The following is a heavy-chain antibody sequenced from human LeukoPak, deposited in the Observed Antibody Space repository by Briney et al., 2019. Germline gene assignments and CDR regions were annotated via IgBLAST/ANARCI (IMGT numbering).Heavy chain of an antibody. CDR1: GFTFGDYA. V-gene: IGHV3-43*02. J-gene: IGHJ4*02. CDR2: IRGDGRTT. Sequence: GGSLRLSCAASGFTFGDYAMHWVRQAPGKGLEWVSLIRGDGRTTSYAGSVKGRFTISRDNSKNSLYLQMSSLRGEDTAMYYCAKDAVAGAWLHYWGQGTLVTVSS. CDR3: AKDAVAGAWLHY. D-gene: IGHD6-19*01.